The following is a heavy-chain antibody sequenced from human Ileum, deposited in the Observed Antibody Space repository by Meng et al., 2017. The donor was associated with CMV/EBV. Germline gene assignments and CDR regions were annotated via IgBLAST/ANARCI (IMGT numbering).Heavy chain of an antibody. D-gene: IGHD5-12*01. CDR3: TRATTWAFDY. CDR2: IYNDGIFT. J-gene: IGHJ4*02. CDR1: GFTFSEYW. V-gene: IGHV3-74*01. Sequence: GGSLRLSCAASGFTFSEYWIHWIRQAPGKGLEWVLAIYNDGIFTRYGDSVKGRCTIPKDNARNTLYLQMNSLRAEDTAVYYCTRATTWAFDYWGQGTLVTVSS.